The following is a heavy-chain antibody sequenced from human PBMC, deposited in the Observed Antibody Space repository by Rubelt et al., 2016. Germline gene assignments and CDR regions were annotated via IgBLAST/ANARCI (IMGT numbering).Heavy chain of an antibody. CDR3: ARAPYSSSWPDY. D-gene: IGHD6-13*01. Sequence: SYAMHWVRQAPGKGLEWVAVISYDGSNKYYADSVKGRFTISRDNAKNSLYLQMNSLRAEDTAVYYCARAPYSSSWPDYWGQGTLVTVSS. CDR2: ISYDGSNK. CDR1: SYA. J-gene: IGHJ4*02. V-gene: IGHV3-30*04.